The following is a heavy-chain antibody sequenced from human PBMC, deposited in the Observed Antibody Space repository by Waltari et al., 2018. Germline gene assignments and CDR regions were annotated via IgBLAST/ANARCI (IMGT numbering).Heavy chain of an antibody. CDR2: IYYSGST. D-gene: IGHD3-3*01. CDR1: GGSISSSSYY. Sequence: QLQLQESGPGLVKPSETLSLPCTVSGGSISSSSYYWGWIRQPPGEGLEWIGSIYYSGSTYYNPSLKSRVTISVDTSKNQFSLKLSSVTAADTAVYYCARELGYYDFWSGYLNWFDPWGQGTLVTVSS. CDR3: ARELGYYDFWSGYLNWFDP. J-gene: IGHJ5*02. V-gene: IGHV4-39*07.